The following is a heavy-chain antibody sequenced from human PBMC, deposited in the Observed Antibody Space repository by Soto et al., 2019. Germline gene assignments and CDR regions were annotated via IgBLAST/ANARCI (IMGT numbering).Heavy chain of an antibody. CDR1: GFTFSSFA. Sequence: PGGSLRLSCASSGFTFSSFAMHWVRQAPGRGLEWVAVITFDGRYKDFADSVKGRFTISRDNSKNTVDLQMNSLRTEDTAVYYCARETDGMDVWGQGTTVTVSS. CDR2: ITFDGRYK. CDR3: ARETDGMDV. J-gene: IGHJ6*02. V-gene: IGHV3-30*04.